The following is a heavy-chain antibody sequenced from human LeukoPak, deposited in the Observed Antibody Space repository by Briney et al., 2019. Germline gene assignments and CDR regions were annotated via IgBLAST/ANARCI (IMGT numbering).Heavy chain of an antibody. CDR3: TGNHGDDRPIY. V-gene: IGHV3-15*01. CDR1: GFTFNNIW. J-gene: IGHJ4*02. Sequence: GGSLRLSCVDSGFTFNNIWMTWVRQAPGKGLEWVGRIKSKTNGETTDYAAAVRDRFTISRDTSKQTLYLQMNSLRTEDTAVYYCTGNHGDDRPIYWGQGTLVTVSS. D-gene: IGHD4-17*01. CDR2: IKSKTNGETT.